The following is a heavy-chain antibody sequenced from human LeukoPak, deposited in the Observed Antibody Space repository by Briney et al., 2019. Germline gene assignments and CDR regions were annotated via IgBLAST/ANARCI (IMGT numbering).Heavy chain of an antibody. CDR3: ARGYLIDY. CDR2: VYSGDRT. D-gene: IGHD1-26*01. J-gene: IGHJ4*02. V-gene: IGHV3-66*01. Sequence: GGSLRLSCAASGFTVNSNYMSWVRQAPGKGREWGSVVYSGDRTYYADSVKGRFTISRDDSTNTLYLLMNSLRAEDTAVYYCARGYLIDYWGQGTLVTVSS. CDR1: GFTVNSNY.